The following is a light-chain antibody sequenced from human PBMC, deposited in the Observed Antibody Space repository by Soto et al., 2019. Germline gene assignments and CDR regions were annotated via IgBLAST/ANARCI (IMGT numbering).Light chain of an antibody. J-gene: IGLJ2*01. V-gene: IGLV1-40*01. CDR3: QSYDISLTGFWI. Sequence: QPALAQPPSVSGAPGQRITISCTGSSSNIGAGFDVHWYQHLPGTAPKLLIYGNSRRPSGVPDRFSGSRSGTSASLAITGLQAEDEAHYYCQSYDISLTGFWIFGGGTKVTVL. CDR2: GNS. CDR1: SSNIGAGFD.